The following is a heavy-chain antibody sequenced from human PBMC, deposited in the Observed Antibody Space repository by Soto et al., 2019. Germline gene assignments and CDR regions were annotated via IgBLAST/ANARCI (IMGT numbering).Heavy chain of an antibody. CDR3: ATGPGYWGSAPLDF. D-gene: IGHD7-27*01. Sequence: DVQLVESGGGLVKPGGSLRLSCVASGLTFSDAWMNWLRQVPGKGPEWVARIRSQSDGGTRDYTAPVNGRFTISRDDSKSTLYLQMNSLKTDDTAIYYCATGPGYWGSAPLDFWGQGTLVTVSS. J-gene: IGHJ4*02. V-gene: IGHV3-15*07. CDR1: GLTFSDAW. CDR2: IRSQSDGGTR.